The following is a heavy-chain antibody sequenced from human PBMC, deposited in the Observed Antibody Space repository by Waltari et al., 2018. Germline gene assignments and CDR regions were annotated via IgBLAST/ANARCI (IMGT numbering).Heavy chain of an antibody. CDR1: GGSISSSS. CDR2: ISSSSSYI. J-gene: IGHJ3*02. V-gene: IGHV3-21*01. Sequence: LQLQESGPGLVKPSETLSLTCTVPGGSISSSSYHWGWIRQAPGEGLECVSSISSSSSYIYYADSVKGRFTISRDNAKNSLYLQMNSLRAEDTAVYYCARDLSSYYYDSSGYPDAFDIWGQGTMVTVSS. D-gene: IGHD3-22*01. CDR3: ARDLSSYYYDSSGYPDAFDI.